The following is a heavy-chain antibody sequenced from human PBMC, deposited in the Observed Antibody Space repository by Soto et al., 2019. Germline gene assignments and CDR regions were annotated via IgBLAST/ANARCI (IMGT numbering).Heavy chain of an antibody. Sequence: ASVKVSCKAXVYTFTSYYMHCVRHSPGQGLEWMVIINPSGGSTSYAQKFQGRVTMTRDTSTSTVYMELSSLRSEDTAVYYCARVSVTTGYYFDYWGQGTLVTVSS. CDR2: INPSGGST. V-gene: IGHV1-46*01. CDR1: VYTFTSYY. CDR3: ARVSVTTGYYFDY. D-gene: IGHD4-17*01. J-gene: IGHJ4*02.